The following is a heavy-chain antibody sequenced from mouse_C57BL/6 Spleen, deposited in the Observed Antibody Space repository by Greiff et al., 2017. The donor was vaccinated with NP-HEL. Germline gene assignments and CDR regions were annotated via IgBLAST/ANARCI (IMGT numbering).Heavy chain of an antibody. CDR1: GFTFSSYA. Sequence: VQLKESGGGLVKPGGSLKLSCAASGFTFSSYAMSWVRQTPEKRLEWVATISDGGSYTYYPDNVKGRFTISRDNAKNNLYLQMSHLKSEDTAMYYCARDREYYGSVDYWGQGTTLTVSS. D-gene: IGHD1-1*01. CDR3: ARDREYYGSVDY. V-gene: IGHV5-4*01. J-gene: IGHJ2*01. CDR2: ISDGGSYT.